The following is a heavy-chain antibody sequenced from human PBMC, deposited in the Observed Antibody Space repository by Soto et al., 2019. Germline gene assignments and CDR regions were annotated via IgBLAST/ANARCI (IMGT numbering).Heavy chain of an antibody. CDR3: ARRWGEGRVDY. V-gene: IGHV4-4*02. CDR2: IYHSGNT. Sequence: QLQLQESGPGLVKPSGTLSLTCAVSGGSISSSNWWSWVRQPPGKGLEWIGEIYHSGNTNYNPSLKMRATMAVDKSRNQFSLKLSSVTAADTAVYYCARRWGEGRVDYCGQGTLVTVSS. J-gene: IGHJ4*02. CDR1: GGSISSSNW. D-gene: IGHD3-10*01.